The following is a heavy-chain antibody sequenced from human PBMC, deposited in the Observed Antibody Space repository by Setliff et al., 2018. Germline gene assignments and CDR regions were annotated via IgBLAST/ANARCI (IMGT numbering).Heavy chain of an antibody. CDR2: INYRGST. J-gene: IGHJ6*04. Sequence: KISETLSLTCTVSGGPISSSNYYWGWIRQPPGKGLEWIGSINYRGSTHDNPSLRSRVTMSVDTSKSHFSLTLRSLTAADTAVYYCARLGVDDSSGYYYPGGYMDVWGKGTTVTVSS. V-gene: IGHV4-39*02. CDR1: GGPISSSNYY. D-gene: IGHD3-22*01. CDR3: ARLGVDDSSGYYYPGGYMDV.